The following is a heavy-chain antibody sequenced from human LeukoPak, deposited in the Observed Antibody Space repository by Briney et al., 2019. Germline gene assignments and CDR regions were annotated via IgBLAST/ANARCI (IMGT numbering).Heavy chain of an antibody. V-gene: IGHV3-30*04. CDR2: ISYDGSNK. D-gene: IGHD4-17*01. J-gene: IGHJ4*02. Sequence: GRSLRLSCAASGFTFSSYAMHWVRQAPGKGLEWVAVISYDGSNKYYADSVKGRFTISRDNAKNSLYLQMNSLRAEDTAVYYCARDDPGGYGGYPHWGQGTLVTVSS. CDR3: ARDDPGGYGGYPH. CDR1: GFTFSSYA.